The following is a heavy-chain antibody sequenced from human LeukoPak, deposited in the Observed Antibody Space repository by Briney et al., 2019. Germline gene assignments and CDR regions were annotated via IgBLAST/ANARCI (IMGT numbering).Heavy chain of an antibody. J-gene: IGHJ4*02. Sequence: GGSLRLSCAASGFTFSSYSMNWVRQAPGKGLEWVSSISSSSSYIYYADSVKGRFTISRDNAKNSLYLQMNSLRAEDTAVYYRARGPGYSYGYGDDDYWGQGTLVTVSS. CDR1: GFTFSSYS. V-gene: IGHV3-21*01. CDR3: ARGPGYSYGYGDDDY. CDR2: ISSSSSYI. D-gene: IGHD5-18*01.